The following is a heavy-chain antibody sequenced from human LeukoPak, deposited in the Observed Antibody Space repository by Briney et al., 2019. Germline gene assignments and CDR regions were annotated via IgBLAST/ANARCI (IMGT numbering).Heavy chain of an antibody. Sequence: SETLSLTCTVSGGSISSYYWSWIRQPPGKGLEWIGYIYYSGSTNYNPSLKSRVTISVDTSKNQFSLKLSSVTAADTAVYYCGRGGRGGGHYDSSGYYNWFDPWGQGTLVTVSS. V-gene: IGHV4-59*01. D-gene: IGHD3-22*01. CDR3: GRGGRGGGHYDSSGYYNWFDP. CDR2: IYYSGST. J-gene: IGHJ5*02. CDR1: GGSISSYY.